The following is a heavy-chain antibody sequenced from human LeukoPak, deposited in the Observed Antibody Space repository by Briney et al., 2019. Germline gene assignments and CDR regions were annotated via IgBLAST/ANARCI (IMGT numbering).Heavy chain of an antibody. J-gene: IGHJ4*02. CDR1: GYTFTNYY. CDR2: INPSGGST. CDR3: ARDRGYYGSGSYYNSPY. D-gene: IGHD3-10*01. Sequence: ASVKVSCKASGYTFTNYYIHWVRQAPGQGLEWMGIINPSGGSTTYAQKLQGRVTMTTDTSTSTAYMELRSLRSDDTAVYYCARDRGYYGSGSYYNSPYWGQGTLVTVSS. V-gene: IGHV1-46*01.